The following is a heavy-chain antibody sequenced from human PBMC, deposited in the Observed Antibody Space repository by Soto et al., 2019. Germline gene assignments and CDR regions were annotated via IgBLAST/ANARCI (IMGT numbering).Heavy chain of an antibody. CDR2: IYYSGST. J-gene: IGHJ4*02. V-gene: IGHV4-39*01. CDR3: ARLRGYSYGDPDY. CDR1: GGSISSSSYY. Sequence: SETLSLTCTVSGGSISSSSYYWGWIRQPPGKGLEWIGSIYYSGSTYYNPSLKSRVTISVDTSKNQFSLKLSSVTAADTAVYYCARLRGYSYGDPDYWGQGTLVTVS. D-gene: IGHD5-18*01.